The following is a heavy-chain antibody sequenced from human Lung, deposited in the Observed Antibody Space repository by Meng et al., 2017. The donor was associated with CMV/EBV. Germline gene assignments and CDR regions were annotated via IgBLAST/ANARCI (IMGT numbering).Heavy chain of an antibody. V-gene: IGHV1-2*02. CDR1: GYTFTGYY. J-gene: IGHJ5*02. CDR3: ARDFFGELLGWFDP. CDR2: INPNSGGT. Sequence: ASVKVSCKASGYTFTGYYMHWVRQAPGQGLEWMGWINPNSGGTNYAQKFQGRVTMTRDTSTSTAYMELSRLRSDDTAVYYCARDFFGELLGWFDPWGQGTLVTVSS. D-gene: IGHD1-26*01.